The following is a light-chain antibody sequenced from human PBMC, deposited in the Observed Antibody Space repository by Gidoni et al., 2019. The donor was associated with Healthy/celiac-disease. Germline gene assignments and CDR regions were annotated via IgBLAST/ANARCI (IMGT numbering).Light chain of an antibody. Sequence: SCEPTQPPSVSVSPGQTAIITCSGDKVGDKYACWYQRKPGQSPVLVIYQDSKRPSGIPERFSGANSGNTATLTISGTQAMDEADYYCQAWVSSVVFGGGTKLTVL. CDR3: QAWVSSVV. CDR1: KVGDKY. V-gene: IGLV3-1*01. J-gene: IGLJ2*01. CDR2: QDS.